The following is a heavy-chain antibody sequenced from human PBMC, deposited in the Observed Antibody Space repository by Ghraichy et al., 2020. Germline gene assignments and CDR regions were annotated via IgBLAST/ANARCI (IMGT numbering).Heavy chain of an antibody. CDR2: IRNRANNYAT. CDR1: GFDFSRAA. D-gene: IGHD6-13*01. Sequence: GGSLRLSCAASGFDFSRAAVHWVRQVSGRGLEWVGQIRNRANNYATSYAASVKGRFIISRDDSQNTAYLQMNSLKSEDTAVYYCCRQGALAECDYWGQGTLVTVSS. J-gene: IGHJ4*02. V-gene: IGHV3-73*01. CDR3: CRQGALAECDY.